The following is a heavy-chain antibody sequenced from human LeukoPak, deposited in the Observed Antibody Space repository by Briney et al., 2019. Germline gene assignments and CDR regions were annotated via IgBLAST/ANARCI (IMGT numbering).Heavy chain of an antibody. D-gene: IGHD6-13*01. Sequence: GGSLRLSCAASGFTFSSYGMHWVRQAPGKGLEWVAVIWYDGSNKYYADSVKGRFTISRDNSKNTLYLQMNSLRAEDTAVYYCARQGSSWYSPGYWGQGTLVTVSS. CDR3: ARQGSSWYSPGY. CDR1: GFTFSSYG. J-gene: IGHJ4*02. CDR2: IWYDGSNK. V-gene: IGHV3-33*01.